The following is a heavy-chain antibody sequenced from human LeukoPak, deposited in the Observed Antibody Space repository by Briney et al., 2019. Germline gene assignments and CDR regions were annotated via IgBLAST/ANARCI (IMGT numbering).Heavy chain of an antibody. CDR3: AKGFQTYGVLSFDG. D-gene: IGHD4-17*01. Sequence: AGGSLRLSCAASGFTFSNFAMSWVRQAPGKGLEWVSTVSGSASNTYYADSVKGRFTVSRDNSRNTLDLQLNSLRADDTAVYYCAKGFQTYGVLSFDGWGQGTLVTVSS. J-gene: IGHJ4*02. V-gene: IGHV3-23*01. CDR2: VSGSASNT. CDR1: GFTFSNFA.